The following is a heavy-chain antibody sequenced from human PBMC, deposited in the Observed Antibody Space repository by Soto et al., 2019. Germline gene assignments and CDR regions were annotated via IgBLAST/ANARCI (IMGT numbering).Heavy chain of an antibody. Sequence: ANIKQDGSEKYYVDSVKGRFTISRDNAKNSLYLQMNSLRAEDTAVYYCARERYFDYWGQGTLVTVSS. CDR2: IKQDGSEK. V-gene: IGHV3-7*01. J-gene: IGHJ4*02. CDR3: ARERYFDY.